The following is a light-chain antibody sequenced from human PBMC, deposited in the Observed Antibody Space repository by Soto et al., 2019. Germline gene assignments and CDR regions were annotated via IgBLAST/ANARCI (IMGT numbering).Light chain of an antibody. J-gene: IGKJ1*01. Sequence: DIQMTQSPSTLSASVGGRVTITCRASQSVGTWVAWYQQKPGKAPKLLIYGASNLESGVPSRFSGSGSGTEFTLTITTLQPDDFATYFCQLYNRNTWSFGPGTKVHIK. CDR1: QSVGTW. CDR3: QLYNRNTWS. V-gene: IGKV1-5*01. CDR2: GAS.